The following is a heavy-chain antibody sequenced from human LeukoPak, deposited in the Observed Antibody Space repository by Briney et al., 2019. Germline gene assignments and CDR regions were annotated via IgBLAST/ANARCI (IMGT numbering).Heavy chain of an antibody. D-gene: IGHD6-19*01. CDR1: GGTFSSYA. V-gene: IGHV1-69*04. Sequence: SVKVSRKASGGTFSSYAISWVRQAPGQGLEWMGRIIPILGIANYAQKFQGRVTITADKSTSTAYMELSSLRSEDTAVYYCASVIAVAGTSFDYWGQGTLVTVSS. CDR3: ASVIAVAGTSFDY. CDR2: IIPILGIA. J-gene: IGHJ4*02.